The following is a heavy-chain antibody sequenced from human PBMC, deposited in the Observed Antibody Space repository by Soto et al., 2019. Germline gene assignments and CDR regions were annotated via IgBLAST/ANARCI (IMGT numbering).Heavy chain of an antibody. D-gene: IGHD3-22*01. CDR2: INAGNGNT. Sequence: ASVKVSCKASGYTFTSYAMHWVRQAPGQRLEWMGWINAGNGNTKYSQKFQGRVTITRDTSASTAYMELSSLRSEDTAVYYCARDWYYYDSSGYYSWFDPWGQGTLVTVSS. CDR3: ARDWYYYDSSGYYSWFDP. J-gene: IGHJ5*02. CDR1: GYTFTSYA. V-gene: IGHV1-3*01.